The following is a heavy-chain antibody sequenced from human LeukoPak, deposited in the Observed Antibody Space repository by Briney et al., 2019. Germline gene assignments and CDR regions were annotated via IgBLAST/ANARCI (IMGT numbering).Heavy chain of an antibody. Sequence: SETLSLTCTVSSGSISTSNYYWGWVRQPPGKALEWIGNIFYSGSTYYSPSLKSRVTISVDTSKNQFSLKLSSVTAADTAVYYCARELRYSSSRANDYWGQGTLVTVSS. CDR2: IFYSGST. J-gene: IGHJ4*02. V-gene: IGHV4-39*07. CDR1: SGSISTSNYY. CDR3: ARELRYSSSRANDY. D-gene: IGHD6-13*01.